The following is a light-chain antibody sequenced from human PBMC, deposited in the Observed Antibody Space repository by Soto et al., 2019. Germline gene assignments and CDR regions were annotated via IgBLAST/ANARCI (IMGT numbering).Light chain of an antibody. V-gene: IGLV2-14*03. CDR2: DVS. CDR1: SSDVGGYNY. J-gene: IGLJ1*01. CDR3: RSYTTSNTRQIV. Sequence: QSVLTQPASVSGSPGQSITISCTGTSSDVGGYNYVSWYQHHPGKAPKLMIFDVSNRPSGVSNRFSGSKSGNTASLTISGLQPEDEADYYCRSYTTSNTRQIVFGTGTKVTV.